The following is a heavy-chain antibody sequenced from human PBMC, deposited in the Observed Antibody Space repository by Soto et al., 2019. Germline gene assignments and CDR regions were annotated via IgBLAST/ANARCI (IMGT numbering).Heavy chain of an antibody. CDR3: ARVSATGWHVNGRDYFDH. J-gene: IGHJ4*02. Sequence: GGSLRLSCAASGFTFSSYEMNWVRQAPGKGLEWVSYISSSGSTIYYADSVKGRFTIFRDNAKNSLFLHMSDLRAADTAVYYCARVSATGWHVNGRDYFDHWGLGTLVTVSS. CDR1: GFTFSSYE. CDR2: ISSSGSTI. V-gene: IGHV3-48*03. D-gene: IGHD6-19*01.